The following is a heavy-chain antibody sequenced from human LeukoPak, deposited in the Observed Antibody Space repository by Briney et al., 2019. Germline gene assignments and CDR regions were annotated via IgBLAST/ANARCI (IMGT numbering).Heavy chain of an antibody. Sequence: SETLSLTCTVSGGSTSSYYWSWIRQPPGKGLEWIGYIYTSGSTNYNPSLKSRVTISVDTSMNQFSLKLSSVTAADTAVYYCAGNYYGSGSYYSEDRYWGQGTLVTVSS. V-gene: IGHV4-4*08. J-gene: IGHJ4*02. CDR3: AGNYYGSGSYYSEDRY. D-gene: IGHD3-10*01. CDR1: GGSTSSYY. CDR2: IYTSGST.